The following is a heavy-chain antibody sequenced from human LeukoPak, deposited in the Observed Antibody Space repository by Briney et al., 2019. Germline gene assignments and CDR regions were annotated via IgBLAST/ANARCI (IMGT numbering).Heavy chain of an antibody. J-gene: IGHJ2*01. CDR3: ARDHRPSGWSLEWYFDL. V-gene: IGHV4-4*07. CDR1: GGSISSYY. CDR2: IYTSGST. Sequence: SETLSLTCTVSGGSISSYYWSWIRQPAGKGLEWIGRIYTSGSTNYNPSLKSRVTMSVDTSKNQFSLKLSSVTAADTAVYYCARDHRPSGWSLEWYFDLWGRGTLVTVSS. D-gene: IGHD6-19*01.